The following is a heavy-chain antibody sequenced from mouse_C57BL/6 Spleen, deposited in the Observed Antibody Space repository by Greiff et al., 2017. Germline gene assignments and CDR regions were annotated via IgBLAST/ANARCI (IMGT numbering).Heavy chain of an antibody. CDR1: GYAFSSYW. V-gene: IGHV1-80*01. Sequence: QVQLQQSGAELVKPGASVKISCKASGYAFSSYWMNWVKQRPGKGLEWIGQIYPGDGDTNYKGKFKGKATLTADKSSSTAGMLRSSLTSEDSAVYFCDYGYDGATLFAYWGQGTLVTVSA. J-gene: IGHJ3*01. CDR3: DYGYDGATLFAY. D-gene: IGHD2-2*01. CDR2: IYPGDGDT.